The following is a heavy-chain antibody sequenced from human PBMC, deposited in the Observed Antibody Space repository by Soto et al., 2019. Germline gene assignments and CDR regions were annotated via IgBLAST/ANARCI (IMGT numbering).Heavy chain of an antibody. Sequence: GGSLRLSCAASGFTFSSHWMSWVRQAQGKGLEWVANIKPDGSEKWYVDSVKGRFTISRDNAKNSLYLQMNSLRAEDTAVYYCARGDYYDSSGPFSDAFDIWGQGTMVTVSS. V-gene: IGHV3-7*04. J-gene: IGHJ3*02. CDR3: ARGDYYDSSGPFSDAFDI. CDR2: IKPDGSEK. CDR1: GFTFSSHW. D-gene: IGHD3-22*01.